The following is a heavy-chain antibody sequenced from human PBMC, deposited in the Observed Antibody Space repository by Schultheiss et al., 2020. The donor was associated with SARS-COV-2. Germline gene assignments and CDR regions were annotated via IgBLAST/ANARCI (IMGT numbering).Heavy chain of an antibody. CDR1: GGSFSGYY. CDR2: INHSGST. V-gene: IGHV4-34*01. CDR3: ARAGCSSTSCYVGFDP. Sequence: SQTLSLTCAVYGGSFSGYYWSWIRQPPGKGLEWIGEINHSGSTNYNPSLKSRVTISVDKSKNQFSLKLSSVTAADTAVYYCARAGCSSTSCYVGFDPWGQGTLVTVSS. D-gene: IGHD2-2*01. J-gene: IGHJ5*02.